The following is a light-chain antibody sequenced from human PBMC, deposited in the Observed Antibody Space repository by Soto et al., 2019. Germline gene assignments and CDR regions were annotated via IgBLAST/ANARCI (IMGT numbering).Light chain of an antibody. CDR2: IAS. J-gene: IGKJ5*01. CDR3: QQTYSTPLP. Sequence: DIQVTQSPSSLSASVGDRVTITCRASQSISRHLNWYQQKPGKAPKLLINIASSLQSGVPSRFSGSGSGTDFTLTISNVQPEDFATYYCQQTYSTPLPFGQGTRLEIK. V-gene: IGKV1-39*01. CDR1: QSISRH.